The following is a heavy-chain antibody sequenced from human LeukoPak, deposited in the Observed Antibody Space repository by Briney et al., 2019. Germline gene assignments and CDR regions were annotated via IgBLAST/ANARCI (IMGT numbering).Heavy chain of an antibody. V-gene: IGHV1-69*04. D-gene: IGHD6-13*01. CDR1: VGTFIIYA. J-gene: IGHJ3*02. CDR2: IIPILGIA. CDR3: ASSSPSSGIAAARDAFDI. Sequence: SVNVSCKASVGTFIIYAISWVRQAPGQGLEWMGRIIPILGIANYAQKFQGRVTITADKSTSTAYMELSSLRSEDTAVYYCASSSPSSGIAAARDAFDIWGQGTMATVSS.